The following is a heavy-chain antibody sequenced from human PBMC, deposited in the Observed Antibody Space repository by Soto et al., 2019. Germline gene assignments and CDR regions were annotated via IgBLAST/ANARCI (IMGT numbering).Heavy chain of an antibody. CDR1: GYTLTELS. Sequence: ASVKVSCKVSGYTLTELSMHWVRQAPGKGLEWMGGFDPEDGETIYAQKFQGRVTMTEDTSTDTAYMELSSLRSEDTAVYYCATCSSTSCPLVAGMDVWGQGTTVTVSS. D-gene: IGHD2-2*01. CDR3: ATCSSTSCPLVAGMDV. J-gene: IGHJ6*02. V-gene: IGHV1-24*01. CDR2: FDPEDGET.